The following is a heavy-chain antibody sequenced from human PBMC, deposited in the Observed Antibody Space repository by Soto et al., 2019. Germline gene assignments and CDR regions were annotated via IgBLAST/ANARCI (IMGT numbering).Heavy chain of an antibody. D-gene: IGHD6-13*01. Sequence: PSETLSLTCTVSGGSISSYYWSWIRQPPGKGLEWIGYIYYIGSTNYNPSLKSRVTISIDTSKNQFSLKLSSVTAADTAVYYCARHETLGSSWIDYWGLGTLVTDSS. J-gene: IGHJ4*02. CDR3: ARHETLGSSWIDY. V-gene: IGHV4-59*08. CDR1: GGSISSYY. CDR2: IYYIGST.